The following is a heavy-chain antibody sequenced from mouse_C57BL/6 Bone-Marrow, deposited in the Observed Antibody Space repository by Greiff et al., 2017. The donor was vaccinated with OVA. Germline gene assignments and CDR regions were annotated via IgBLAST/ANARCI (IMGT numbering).Heavy chain of an antibody. CDR3: ARWGGSSRDY. Sequence: QVQLQQPGAELVRPGSSVKLSCKASGYTFTSYWMDWVKQRPGQGLEWIGNIYPSDSETHYNQKFKDKATLTVDKSSSTAYMQLSSLTSEDSAVYYCARWGGSSRDYWGQGTTLTVSS. V-gene: IGHV1-61*01. D-gene: IGHD1-1*01. CDR2: IYPSDSET. CDR1: GYTFTSYW. J-gene: IGHJ2*01.